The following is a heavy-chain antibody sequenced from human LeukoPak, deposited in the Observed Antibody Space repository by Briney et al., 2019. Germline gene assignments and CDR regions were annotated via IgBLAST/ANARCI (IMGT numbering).Heavy chain of an antibody. CDR3: ARDPGVYYDSSGSPIGGMDV. D-gene: IGHD3-22*01. J-gene: IGHJ6*02. CDR2: IYYSGST. Sequence: SETLSLTCAVSGYSISSSNYWAWIRQPPGKGLEWIGYIYYSGSTYYNPSLKSRVTISVDTSKNQFSLKLSSVTAADTAVYYCARDPGVYYDSSGSPIGGMDVWGQGTTVTVSS. V-gene: IGHV4-28*03. CDR1: GYSISSSNY.